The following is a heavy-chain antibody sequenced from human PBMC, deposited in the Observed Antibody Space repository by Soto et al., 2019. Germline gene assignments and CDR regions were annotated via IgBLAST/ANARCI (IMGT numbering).Heavy chain of an antibody. V-gene: IGHV1-18*01. CDR1: GYTFTSYG. J-gene: IGHJ6*02. CDR3: ARGQERYYYYYGMDV. Sequence: GASVKVSCKASGYTFTSYGISWVRQAPGQGLEWMGWISAYNGNTNYAQKLQGRVTMTTDTSTSTAYMGLRSLRSDDTAVYYCARGQERYYYYYGMDVWGQGTTVTVSS. CDR2: ISAYNGNT.